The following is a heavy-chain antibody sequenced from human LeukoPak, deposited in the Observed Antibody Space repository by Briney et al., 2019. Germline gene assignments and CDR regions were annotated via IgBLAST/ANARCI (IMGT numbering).Heavy chain of an antibody. CDR1: RYTFTGYY. CDR3: ARVPTYYDILTGYYGTNQFDY. D-gene: IGHD3-9*01. J-gene: IGHJ4*02. Sequence: ASVKVSCKASRYTFTGYYMHWVRQAPGQGLEWMGWINPNSGGTNYAQKFQGRVTMTRDTSISTAYMELSRLRSDDTAVYYCARVPTYYDILTGYYGTNQFDYWGQGTLVTVSS. V-gene: IGHV1-2*02. CDR2: INPNSGGT.